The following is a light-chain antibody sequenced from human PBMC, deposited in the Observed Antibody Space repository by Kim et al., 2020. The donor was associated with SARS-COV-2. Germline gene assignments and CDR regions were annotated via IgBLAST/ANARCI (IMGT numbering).Light chain of an antibody. Sequence: VSPGERATLSCRASQSVSSDLACYQQKPGQAPRLLIYGASTRATGTPDRFSGSGSGTEFTLTISSLQSEDFAVYFCQQYINWPPYTFGQGTKLEI. CDR2: GAS. J-gene: IGKJ2*01. V-gene: IGKV3-15*01. CDR1: QSVSSD. CDR3: QQYINWPPYT.